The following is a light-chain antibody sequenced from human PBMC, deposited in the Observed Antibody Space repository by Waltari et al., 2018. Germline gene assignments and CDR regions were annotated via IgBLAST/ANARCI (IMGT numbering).Light chain of an antibody. CDR2: LGS. V-gene: IGKV2-28*01. CDR3: MEALQSVT. J-gene: IGKJ5*01. Sequence: DIVMTQSPLSLPVTPGEPASISCRYSQSLLHSNGYNYLDWYLQKPGQSPQILIYLGSNRASGVPDRFSGSGSGTDFTLKISRVEAEDAGVYYCMEALQSVTFGQGTRLEIK. CDR1: QSLLHSNGYNY.